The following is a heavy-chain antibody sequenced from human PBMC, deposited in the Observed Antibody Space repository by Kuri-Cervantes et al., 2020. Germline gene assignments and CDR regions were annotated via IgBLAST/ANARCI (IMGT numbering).Heavy chain of an antibody. CDR1: GGSISSSNW. D-gene: IGHD3-3*01. Sequence: SETLSLTCAVSGGSISSSNWWSWVRQPPGKGLEWIGEIYHSGSTNYNPSLKSRVTISVDKSKNQFSLKLSSVTAADTAVYYCARGEPPNYDFWSSPAYFDYWGQGTLVTVSS. CDR2: IYHSGST. CDR3: ARGEPPNYDFWSSPAYFDY. J-gene: IGHJ4*02. V-gene: IGHV4-4*02.